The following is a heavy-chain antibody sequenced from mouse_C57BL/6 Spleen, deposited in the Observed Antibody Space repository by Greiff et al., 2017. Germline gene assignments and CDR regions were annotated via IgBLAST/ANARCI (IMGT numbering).Heavy chain of an antibody. V-gene: IGHV5-17*01. CDR3: AKIAY. J-gene: IGHJ3*01. CDR2: IRSGRSTI. CDR1: GFTFSDYG. Sequence: EVNLVESGGGLVKPGGSLKLSCAASGFTFSDYGMHWVRQAPEKGLEWVAYIRSGRSTIYYADTVKGRFTISRDNARNTLFLQRTSLRSEDTARYYCAKIAYWGQGTLVTVSA.